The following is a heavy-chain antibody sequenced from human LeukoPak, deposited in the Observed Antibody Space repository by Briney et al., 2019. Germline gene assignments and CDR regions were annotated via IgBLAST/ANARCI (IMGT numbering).Heavy chain of an antibody. D-gene: IGHD4-11*01. J-gene: IGHJ5*02. V-gene: IGHV4-30-4*08. CDR3: ARHPHYSSLPLYWFDP. Sequence: PSETLSLTCTVSGGSISSGDYYWSWIRQPPGKGLEWIGYIYYSGSTYYNPSLKSRVTISVDTSKNQFSLKLSSVTAADTAVYYCARHPHYSSLPLYWFDPWGQGTLVTVSS. CDR1: GGSISSGDYY. CDR2: IYYSGST.